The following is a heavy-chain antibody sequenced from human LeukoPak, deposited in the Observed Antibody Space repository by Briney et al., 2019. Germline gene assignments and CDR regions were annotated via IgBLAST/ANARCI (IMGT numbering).Heavy chain of an antibody. V-gene: IGHV3-74*01. D-gene: IGHD1-14*01. CDR2: VKRDGTVT. CDR3: TRDAAGLDY. J-gene: IGHJ4*02. CDR1: GFTFTSHW. Sequence: PGGSLRLSCVASGFTFTSHWMHWVRQTPGKGLMWVSRVKRDGTVTSYADSVKGRFTISRDNAKNTVYLQMSSLRVEDTGVYYCTRDAAGLDYWGQGTLVTVSS.